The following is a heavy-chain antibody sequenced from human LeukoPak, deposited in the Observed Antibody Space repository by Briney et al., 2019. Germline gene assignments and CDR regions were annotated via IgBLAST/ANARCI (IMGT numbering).Heavy chain of an antibody. Sequence: SETLSLTCTVSGGSISSYYWSWIRQPPGKRLEWIGYIYYSGSTNYNPSLKSRVTISVDTSKNQFSLKLSSVTAADTAVYYCARHQGVNCGGDRSPHFDYWGQGTLVTVSS. J-gene: IGHJ4*02. CDR3: ARHQGVNCGGDRSPHFDY. V-gene: IGHV4-59*08. D-gene: IGHD2-21*02. CDR2: IYYSGST. CDR1: GGSISSYY.